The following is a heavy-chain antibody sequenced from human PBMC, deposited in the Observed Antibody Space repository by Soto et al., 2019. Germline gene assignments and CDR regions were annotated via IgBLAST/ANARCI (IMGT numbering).Heavy chain of an antibody. V-gene: IGHV3-30-3*01. D-gene: IGHD5-18*01. J-gene: IGHJ4*02. Sequence: PGGSLRLSCAASGFTFSSYAMHWVRQAPGKGLEWVAVISYDGSNKYYADSVKGRFTISRDNSKNTLYLQMNSLRAEDTAVYYCAREEYSYGTHYFDYWGQGTLVTVSS. CDR3: AREEYSYGTHYFDY. CDR1: GFTFSSYA. CDR2: ISYDGSNK.